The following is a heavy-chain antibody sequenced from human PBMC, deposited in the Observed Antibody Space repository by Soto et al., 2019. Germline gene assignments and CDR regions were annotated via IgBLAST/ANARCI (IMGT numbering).Heavy chain of an antibody. CDR1: GFTFNIYA. CDR3: GRNFWSGSSYYFHYMEV. D-gene: IGHD3-3*01. Sequence: GGSLRLSCAASGFTFNIYAMTWVRQAPGRGLEWVSVITGSSGSTYYADSVKDRFIISRDNSKNTLYLQLNSLTAEDTAVYYCGRNFWSGSSYYFHYMEVWGKGTTVTVSS. V-gene: IGHV3-23*01. J-gene: IGHJ6*03. CDR2: ITGSSGST.